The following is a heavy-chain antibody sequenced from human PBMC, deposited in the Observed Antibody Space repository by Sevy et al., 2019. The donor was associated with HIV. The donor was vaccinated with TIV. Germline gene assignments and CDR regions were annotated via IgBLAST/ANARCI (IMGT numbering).Heavy chain of an antibody. D-gene: IGHD2-21*01. Sequence: GGSLRLSCATSGFFFNTYNMNWVRQAPGKGLEWVSSISGRSIYINYADSVKGRFTISRDNAENPLFLQMNSLRAEDTAVYYWVRGDCGWGITRYYFDYWGQGTLVTVSS. CDR1: GFFFNTYN. J-gene: IGHJ4*02. CDR3: VRGDCGWGITRYYFDY. CDR2: ISGRSIYI. V-gene: IGHV3-21*01.